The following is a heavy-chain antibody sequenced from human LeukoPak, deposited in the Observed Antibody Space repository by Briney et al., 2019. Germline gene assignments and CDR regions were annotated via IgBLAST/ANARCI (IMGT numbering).Heavy chain of an antibody. CDR3: AGRGHSSAGRPFDY. CDR1: GFTVSSNY. J-gene: IGHJ4*02. CDR2: IYSGGST. Sequence: TGRSLRLSCAASGFTVSSNYMSWVRQAPGKGLEWVSVIYSGGSTYYADSVKGRFTISRDNSKNTLYLQMNSLRAEDTAVYYCAGRGHSSAGRPFDYWGQGTLVTVSS. D-gene: IGHD6-19*01. V-gene: IGHV3-66*01.